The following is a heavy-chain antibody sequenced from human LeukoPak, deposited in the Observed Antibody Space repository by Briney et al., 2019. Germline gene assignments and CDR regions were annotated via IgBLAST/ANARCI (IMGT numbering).Heavy chain of an antibody. J-gene: IGHJ4*02. Sequence: PGGSLTLSCAASGFTFSGSAMHWVRQGSGKGLEWVGRIRSKANSYATAYAASVKGRFTISRDDSKNTAYLQMNSLETEDTAVYYCTRREIDSSGYPDWWGQGTLVTVSS. D-gene: IGHD3-22*01. CDR1: GFTFSGSA. CDR2: IRSKANSYAT. V-gene: IGHV3-73*01. CDR3: TRREIDSSGYPDW.